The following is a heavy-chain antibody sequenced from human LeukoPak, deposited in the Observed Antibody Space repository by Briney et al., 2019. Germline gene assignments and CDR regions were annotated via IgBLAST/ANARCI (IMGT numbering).Heavy chain of an antibody. CDR2: MNPQSGNT. V-gene: IGHV1-8*03. J-gene: IGHJ6*03. D-gene: IGHD4-11*01. CDR1: GYMFTNYD. CDR3: ARGPNYSNFGSAYYYYMDV. Sequence: ASVKVSCKASGYMFTNYDINRVRQATGQGLEWMGWMNPQSGNTGYAQKFRGRVTITRDTSITTAYMELSSLRSEDTAVHYCARGPNYSNFGSAYYYYMDVWGKGTTVTVSS.